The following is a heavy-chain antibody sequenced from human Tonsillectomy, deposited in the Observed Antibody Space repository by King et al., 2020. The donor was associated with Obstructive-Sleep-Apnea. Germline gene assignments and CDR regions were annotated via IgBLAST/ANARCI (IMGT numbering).Heavy chain of an antibody. V-gene: IGHV1-69*09. CDR3: ARGHYSPQWDDSYNYIMDV. J-gene: IGHJ6*02. CDR1: GGTLDNYA. D-gene: IGHD4-11*01. CDR2: IIPILGVS. Sequence: QLVQSGTEVKKPGSSLKVSCKASGGTLDNYAIRWVRQAPGQGLEWMGGIIPILGVSNYAQKFQGRVTFTADKSTRTAYMELSSLRSEDTAVYYCARGHYSPQWDDSYNYIMDVWGQGTTVTVPS.